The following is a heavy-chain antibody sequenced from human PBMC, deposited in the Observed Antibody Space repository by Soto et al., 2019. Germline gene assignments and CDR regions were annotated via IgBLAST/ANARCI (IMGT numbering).Heavy chain of an antibody. CDR2: FYYTGTT. Sequence: SETLSLTCTVSGASLSSGSYYWSWIRQPPGKGLKWIGYFYYTGTTKYNPSLESRVTISADTSKNQFSLNLTSVTAADTAVYYCARISYWVKDYWGQGALVTVSS. V-gene: IGHV4-61*01. CDR1: GASLSSGSYY. J-gene: IGHJ4*02. D-gene: IGHD2-8*02. CDR3: ARISYWVKDY.